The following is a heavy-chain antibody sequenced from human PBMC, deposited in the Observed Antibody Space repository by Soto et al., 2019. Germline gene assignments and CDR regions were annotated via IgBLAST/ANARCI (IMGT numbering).Heavy chain of an antibody. D-gene: IGHD3-22*01. Sequence: VKASCKASGYTFTSYGISWVRQAPGQGLEWMGWISAYNGNTNYAQKLQGRVTMTTDTSTSTAYMELRSLRSDDTAVYYCARVKGSGYHNWFDPWGQGTLFTVSS. J-gene: IGHJ5*02. V-gene: IGHV1-18*01. CDR3: ARVKGSGYHNWFDP. CDR1: GYTFTSYG. CDR2: ISAYNGNT.